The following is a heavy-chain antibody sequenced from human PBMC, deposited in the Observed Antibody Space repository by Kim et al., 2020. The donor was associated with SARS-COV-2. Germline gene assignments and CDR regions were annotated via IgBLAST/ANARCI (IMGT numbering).Heavy chain of an antibody. CDR2: IYYSGST. CDR1: GGSISSSSYY. V-gene: IGHV4-39*01. D-gene: IGHD5-18*01. Sequence: SQTLSLTCTVSGGSISSSSYYWGWIRQPPGKGLEWIGSIYYSGSTYYNPSLKSRVTISVDTSKNQFSLKLSSVTAADTAVYYCARSVDTAMVDYWGQGTL. J-gene: IGHJ4*02. CDR3: ARSVDTAMVDY.